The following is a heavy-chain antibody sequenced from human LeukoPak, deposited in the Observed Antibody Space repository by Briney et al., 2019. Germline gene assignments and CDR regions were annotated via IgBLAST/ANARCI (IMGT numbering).Heavy chain of an antibody. V-gene: IGHV3-53*01. D-gene: IGHD3-10*01. Sequence: GGSLRLSCAASGFTVSGNYMTWARQAPGKGLEWVSLIYSGGSTFYADSVKGRFTISRDTSKNTLYLQMNSLRAEDTAVYYCASGEWPQNYWGQGTLVTVSS. CDR2: IYSGGST. CDR3: ASGEWPQNY. CDR1: GFTVSGNY. J-gene: IGHJ4*02.